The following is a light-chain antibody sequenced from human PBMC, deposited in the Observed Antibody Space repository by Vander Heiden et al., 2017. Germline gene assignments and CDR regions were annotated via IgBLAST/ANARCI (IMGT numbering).Light chain of an antibody. CDR3: QAWDNSTGRV. Sequence: SFELTQPPSVSVSPGQTATITCSSNKLGNKYAYWYQQKAGQSPVLVIYQDTKRPSGIPERFSGSNSGNTATLTISGTQAMDEADYYCQAWDNSTGRVFGGGTKLTVL. CDR2: QDT. CDR1: KLGNKY. J-gene: IGLJ2*01. V-gene: IGLV3-1*01.